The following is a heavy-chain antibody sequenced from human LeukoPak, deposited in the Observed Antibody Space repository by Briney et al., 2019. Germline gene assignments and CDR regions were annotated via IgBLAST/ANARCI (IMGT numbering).Heavy chain of an antibody. D-gene: IGHD6-13*01. CDR1: GFTFSSYG. CDR3: ARALSSSWWGYFDY. V-gene: IGHV3-30*02. J-gene: IGHJ4*02. Sequence: TGGSLRLSCVGSGFTFSSYGMHWVRQAPGKGLEWVAFIRYDGSNTYYADSVKGRFTISRDNSKNTLYLQMNSLRAEDTAVYYCARALSSSWWGYFDYWGQGTLVTVSS. CDR2: IRYDGSNT.